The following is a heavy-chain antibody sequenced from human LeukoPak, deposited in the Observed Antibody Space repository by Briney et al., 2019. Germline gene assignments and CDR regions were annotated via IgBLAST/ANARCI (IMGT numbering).Heavy chain of an antibody. CDR3: TTDVGGSYSDLFYFDY. CDR2: IKSKTDGGTA. J-gene: IGHJ4*02. D-gene: IGHD1-26*01. Sequence: GGSLRLSCAASGFTFSNAWMSWVRQAPGKGLEWLGHIKSKTDGGTADYAAPVKGRCTISRDDSKNTLSLQMNSLKTEDTAVYYCTTDVGGSYSDLFYFDYWGQGTLVTASS. CDR1: GFTFSNAW. V-gene: IGHV3-15*01.